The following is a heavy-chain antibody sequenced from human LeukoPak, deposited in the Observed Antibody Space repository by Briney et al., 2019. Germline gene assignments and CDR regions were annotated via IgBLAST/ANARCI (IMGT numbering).Heavy chain of an antibody. V-gene: IGHV4-30-4*01. CDR1: GGSISSGGYY. D-gene: IGHD6-13*01. CDR3: AREVTRAGEQQLDY. CDR2: IYYSGST. Sequence: SETLSLTCTVSGGSISSGGYYWSWIRQPPGKGLEWIGYIYYSGSTYYNPSLKSRVTISVDTSKNQFSLKLSSVTAADTAVYYCAREVTRAGEQQLDYWGQGTLVTVSS. J-gene: IGHJ4*02.